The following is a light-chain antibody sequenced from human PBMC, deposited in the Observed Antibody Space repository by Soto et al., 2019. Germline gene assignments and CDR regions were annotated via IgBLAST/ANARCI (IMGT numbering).Light chain of an antibody. CDR1: QSVSSSY. V-gene: IGKV3-20*01. CDR2: GAS. J-gene: IGKJ4*01. Sequence: EMVLTQSPCTLSLSPGERATLSCRASQSVSSSYLAWYQQKPGQAPRLLIYGASSRATGIPDRFSGSGSGTDFTLTISRLEPEVFAVYYCQQYGSSLPFTFGGGTKVEIK. CDR3: QQYGSSLPFT.